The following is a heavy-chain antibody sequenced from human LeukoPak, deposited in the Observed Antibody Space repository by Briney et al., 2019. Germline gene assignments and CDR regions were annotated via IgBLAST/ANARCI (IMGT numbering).Heavy chain of an antibody. CDR1: GGSISSYY. J-gene: IGHJ4*02. Sequence: SETLSLTCTVSGGSISSYYWSWIRQPPGKGLEWIGYIYYSGSTNYNPSLKSRVNISVDTSKNQFSLKLSSVTAADTAVYYCARGVRYYYGSGSPYYFDYWGQGTLVTVSS. CDR3: ARGVRYYYGSGSPYYFDY. V-gene: IGHV4-59*08. CDR2: IYYSGST. D-gene: IGHD3-10*01.